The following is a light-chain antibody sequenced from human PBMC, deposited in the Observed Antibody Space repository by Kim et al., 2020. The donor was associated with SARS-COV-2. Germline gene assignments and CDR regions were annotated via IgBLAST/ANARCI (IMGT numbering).Light chain of an antibody. J-gene: IGLJ3*02. Sequence: QTATLTCTGNSNNVGNQGAAWLQQHQGHPPKLLSSRNNNRPSGISERFSASRSGNTASLTISGLQPEDEADYYCSAWDNSLSAWVFGGGTKLTVL. CDR1: SNNVGNQG. CDR2: RNN. V-gene: IGLV10-54*01. CDR3: SAWDNSLSAWV.